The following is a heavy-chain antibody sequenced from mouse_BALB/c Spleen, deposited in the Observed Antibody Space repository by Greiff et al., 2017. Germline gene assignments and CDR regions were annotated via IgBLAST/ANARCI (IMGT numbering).Heavy chain of an antibody. CDR1: GFTFSSYG. Sequence: EVKVVESGGGLVQPGGSLKLSCAASGFTFSSYGMSWVRQTPDKRLELVATINSNGGSTYYPDSVKGRFTISRDNAKNTLYLQMSSLKSEDTAMYYCARDFYYAMDYWGQGTSVTVSS. CDR3: ARDFYYAMDY. J-gene: IGHJ4*01. V-gene: IGHV5-6-3*01. CDR2: INSNGGST.